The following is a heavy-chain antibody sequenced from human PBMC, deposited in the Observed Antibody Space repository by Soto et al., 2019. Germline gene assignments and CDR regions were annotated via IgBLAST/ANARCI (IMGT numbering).Heavy chain of an antibody. J-gene: IGHJ4*02. V-gene: IGHV1-2*04. Sequence: GASVKVSCKASGYTFSDYYIHWVRQAPGQGLEWMGWINPNHGGTNYAQRFQGWVTMTRDTSITTAYMELTSLKSDDTAVYYCARESRPGYNSGWYSFDYWGQGALVTVSS. CDR2: INPNHGGT. CDR1: GYTFSDYY. D-gene: IGHD6-19*01. CDR3: ARESRPGYNSGWYSFDY.